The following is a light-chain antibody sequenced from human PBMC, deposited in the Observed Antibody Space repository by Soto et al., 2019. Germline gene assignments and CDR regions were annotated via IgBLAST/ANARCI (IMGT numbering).Light chain of an antibody. CDR1: SSDVGSYNL. CDR2: EGS. Sequence: QSVLTQPASVSGSPGQSITISCTGTSSDVGSYNLVSWYQQHPGKAPKLMIYEGSKRPSGVSNRFSGSKSGNTASLTISGLQAEDEADYYCCSYGGSSTLGYVFGTGTKATVL. V-gene: IGLV2-23*01. J-gene: IGLJ1*01. CDR3: CSYGGSSTLGYV.